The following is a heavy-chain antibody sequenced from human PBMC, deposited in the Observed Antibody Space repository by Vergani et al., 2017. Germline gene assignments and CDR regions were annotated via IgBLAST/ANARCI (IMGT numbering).Heavy chain of an antibody. CDR3: AKGGWNYWFDS. CDR2: INTIGDYT. J-gene: IGHJ5*01. CDR1: GFSFTTYA. D-gene: IGHD1-1*01. Sequence: EVQLLESGADLVQPGGSLRLSCAASGFSFTTYAMSWVRQAPGKGLEWVSTINTIGDYTRYGDSVKGRFTISRDNSKSTLYLQMNSLRAEDTAIYYCAKGGWNYWFDSWGQGTLVIVS. V-gene: IGHV3-23*01.